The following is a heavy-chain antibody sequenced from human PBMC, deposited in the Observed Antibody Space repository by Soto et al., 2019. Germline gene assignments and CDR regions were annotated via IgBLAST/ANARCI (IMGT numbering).Heavy chain of an antibody. J-gene: IGHJ6*03. D-gene: IGHD4-17*01. V-gene: IGHV4-31*03. Sequence: SETLSLTCTVSGGSISSGGYYWSWIRQHPGKGLEWIGYIYYSGSTYYNPSLKSRVTISVDTSKNQFSLKLSSVTAADTAVYYCARGDYPPGYYHYMDVWGKGTTVTVSS. CDR1: GGSISSGGYY. CDR2: IYYSGST. CDR3: ARGDYPPGYYHYMDV.